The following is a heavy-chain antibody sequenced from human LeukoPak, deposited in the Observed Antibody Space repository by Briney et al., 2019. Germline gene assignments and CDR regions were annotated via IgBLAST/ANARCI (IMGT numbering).Heavy chain of an antibody. J-gene: IGHJ6*03. Sequence: GGSLRLSCAASGFTVSSNYMSWVRQAPGKGLEWVSVIYSGGSTYYADSVKGRFTISRDNSKNTLYLQMNSLRAEDTAVYYCGRGLGGGGDSGGPSYYYYMDVWGKGTTVTVSS. CDR2: IYSGGST. CDR1: GFTVSSNY. CDR3: GRGLGGGGDSGGPSYYYYMDV. V-gene: IGHV3-53*01. D-gene: IGHD3-10*01.